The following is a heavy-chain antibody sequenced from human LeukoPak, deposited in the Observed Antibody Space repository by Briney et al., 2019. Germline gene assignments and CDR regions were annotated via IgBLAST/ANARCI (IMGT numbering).Heavy chain of an antibody. J-gene: IGHJ4*02. CDR3: ARDDYGDSGYFDY. V-gene: IGHV4-59*01. Sequence: SETLSLTCTVSGGSISGYYWSWIRQPPGKGLEWIGYIYYSGSTNYNPSLKSRVTISVDTSKNQFSLKLSSVTAADTAVYYCARDDYGDSGYFDYWGQGTLVTVSS. D-gene: IGHD4-17*01. CDR1: GGSISGYY. CDR2: IYYSGST.